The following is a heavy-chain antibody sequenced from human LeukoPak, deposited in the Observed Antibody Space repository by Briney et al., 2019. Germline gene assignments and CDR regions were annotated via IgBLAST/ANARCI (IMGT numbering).Heavy chain of an antibody. CDR2: ISSSGSTI. J-gene: IGHJ3*02. CDR3: AREGVALGAFDI. CDR1: GFTFSSYE. V-gene: IGHV3-48*03. Sequence: GGSLRLSCAASGFTFSSYEMNWVRQAPGKGLEWVSYISSSGSTIYYADSVKGRFTISRDNAKNSLYLQMNSLRAEDTAVYYCAREGVALGAFDIWGQGTMVTVSS.